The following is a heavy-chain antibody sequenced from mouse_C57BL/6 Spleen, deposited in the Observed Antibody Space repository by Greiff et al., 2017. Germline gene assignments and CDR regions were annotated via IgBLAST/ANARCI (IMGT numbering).Heavy chain of an antibody. D-gene: IGHD4-1*01. V-gene: IGHV1-15*01. Sequence: QVQLQQSGAELVRPGASVTLSCKASGYTFTDYEMHCVKPTPVHGLEWIGAIDPETGGTAYNQKFKGKAILTADKSSSTAYMELRSLTSEDSAVYYCTRGTGTRDDYWGQGTTLTVSS. CDR1: GYTFTDYE. CDR3: TRGTGTRDDY. CDR2: IDPETGGT. J-gene: IGHJ2*01.